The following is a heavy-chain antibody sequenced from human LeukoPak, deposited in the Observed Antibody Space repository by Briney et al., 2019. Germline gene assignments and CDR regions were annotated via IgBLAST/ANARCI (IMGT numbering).Heavy chain of an antibody. CDR2: INHSGST. D-gene: IGHD1-7*01. CDR3: ARHQGKNWNYPRRDDAGDI. J-gene: IGHJ3*02. Sequence: SETLSLTCAVYGGSFSGYYWSWIRQPPGKGLEWIGEINHSGSTNYNPSLKSRVTISVDTSKNQFSLKLSSVTAADTAVYYCARHQGKNWNYPRRDDAGDIWGQGTMVTVSS. CDR1: GGSFSGYY. V-gene: IGHV4-34*01.